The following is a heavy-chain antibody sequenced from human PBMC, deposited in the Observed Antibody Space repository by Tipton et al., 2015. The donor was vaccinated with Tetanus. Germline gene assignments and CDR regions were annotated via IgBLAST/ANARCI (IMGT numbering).Heavy chain of an antibody. D-gene: IGHD6-19*01. CDR2: INSDGGST. CDR3: ARVPALGTRAGVDY. Sequence: GSLRLSCAASGFTFSSYWMHWVRQAPGKGLVWVSRINSDGGSTTYADSVKGRFTISRDNAKNTLFLQMNSLRVEDTAVYYCARVPALGTRAGVDYWGQGTLVTVSS. CDR1: GFTFSSYW. V-gene: IGHV3-74*03. J-gene: IGHJ4*02.